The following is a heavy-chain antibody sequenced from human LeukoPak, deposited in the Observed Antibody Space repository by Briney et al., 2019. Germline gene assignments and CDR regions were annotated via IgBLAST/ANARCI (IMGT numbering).Heavy chain of an antibody. CDR3: ARGPPLAYYGTGGYYFFDY. CDR1: GGSFGGYF. D-gene: IGHD3-22*01. J-gene: IGHJ4*02. Sequence: PSETRSLTCSAYGGSFGGYFWSWIRQPPGEGLEWIGEVNHSGSTNYNPSLKSRVTISVDTSRTQFSLNLRSVTAADTAVYYCARGPPLAYYGTGGYYFFDYWGQGILVTVSP. CDR2: VNHSGST. V-gene: IGHV4-34*01.